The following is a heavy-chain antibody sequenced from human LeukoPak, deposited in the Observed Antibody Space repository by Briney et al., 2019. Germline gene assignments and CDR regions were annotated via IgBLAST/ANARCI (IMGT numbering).Heavy chain of an antibody. CDR2: IYHSGST. CDR1: GGSISSGGYY. V-gene: IGHV4-30-2*01. CDR3: ARGPGGSSSSDFDY. D-gene: IGHD6-6*01. J-gene: IGHJ4*02. Sequence: SETLSLTCTVSGGSISSGGYYWSWIRQPPGKGLEWIGYIYHSGSTYYNPSLKSRVTISVDRSKNQFSLKLSSVTAADTAVYYCARGPGGSSSSDFDYWGQGTLVTVSS.